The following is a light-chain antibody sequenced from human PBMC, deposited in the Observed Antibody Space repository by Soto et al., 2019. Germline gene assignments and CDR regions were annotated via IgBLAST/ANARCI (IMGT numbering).Light chain of an antibody. Sequence: DIQMTQSPSSQSASIGDRVTITCRASQSISNYLNWYQQKPGKAPKLLIYTASSLQSGVPSRFSGSGSGTDFTLTISSLQAVDFATYYCQQGYSTPLTFGGGTKVEIK. CDR1: QSISNY. V-gene: IGKV1-39*01. CDR2: TAS. J-gene: IGKJ4*01. CDR3: QQGYSTPLT.